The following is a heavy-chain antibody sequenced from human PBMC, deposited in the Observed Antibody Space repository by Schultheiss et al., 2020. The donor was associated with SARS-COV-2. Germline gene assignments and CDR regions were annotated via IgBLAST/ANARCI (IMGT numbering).Heavy chain of an antibody. J-gene: IGHJ6*02. CDR3: ARGNLGLLWFGTSVYGMDV. CDR1: GGSISSGEYY. CDR2: IYHSGST. D-gene: IGHD3-10*01. V-gene: IGHV4-30-4*01. Sequence: SETLSLTCTVSGGSISSGEYYWSWIRQPPGKGLEWIGYIYHSGSTYYNPSLKSRLTISVDTSRNQFSLKLSSVTAADTAVYYCARGNLGLLWFGTSVYGMDVWGQGTTVTVSS.